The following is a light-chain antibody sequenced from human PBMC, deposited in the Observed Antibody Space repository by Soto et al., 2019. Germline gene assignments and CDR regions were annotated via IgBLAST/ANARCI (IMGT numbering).Light chain of an antibody. CDR2: GAS. CDR3: QQYGGSPWT. CDR1: QSVRSTY. Sequence: EIALTQSPGNVSVSPGERATLSCRASQSVRSTYLAWYQQKPGQPPRLLIYGASSGATGIPDRFSGSGSGTDFTLTISRLEPEDFAVYYCQQYGGSPWTFGQGTKVDIK. J-gene: IGKJ1*01. V-gene: IGKV3-20*01.